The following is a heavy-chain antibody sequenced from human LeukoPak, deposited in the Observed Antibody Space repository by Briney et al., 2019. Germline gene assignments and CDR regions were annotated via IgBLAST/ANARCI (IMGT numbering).Heavy chain of an antibody. D-gene: IGHD5-18*01. V-gene: IGHV1-69*05. Sequence: SVKVSCKASGYTFTSYAISWVRQAPGQGLEWMGRIIPIFGTANYAQKFQGRVTITTDESTSTAYMELSSLRSEDTAVYYCARAGARDGYSYGQYFFDYWGQGALVTVSS. J-gene: IGHJ4*02. CDR2: IIPIFGTA. CDR3: ARAGARDGYSYGQYFFDY. CDR1: GYTFTSYA.